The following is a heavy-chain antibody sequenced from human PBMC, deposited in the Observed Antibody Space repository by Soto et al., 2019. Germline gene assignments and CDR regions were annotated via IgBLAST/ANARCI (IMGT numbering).Heavy chain of an antibody. D-gene: IGHD5-12*01. J-gene: IGHJ4*02. CDR2: IYYSVST. V-gene: IGHV4-31*03. CDR3: ARAENERAGIYRPPDY. CDR1: GASITSGGYY. Sequence: QVQLQESGPGLVKPSQTLSLTCTVSGASITSGGYYWSWIRQQPGKGLEWIGYIYYSVSTYYNPSLKSRVIISVDTSKNQFSLHLSSVTAADTAVYYCARAENERAGIYRPPDYWGQGTRVTVSS.